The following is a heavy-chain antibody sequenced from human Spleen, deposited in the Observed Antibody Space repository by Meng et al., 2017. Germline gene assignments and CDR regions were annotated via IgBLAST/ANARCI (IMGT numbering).Heavy chain of an antibody. CDR1: GYSFTNLE. CDR3: ARDLVTTVTTFDY. D-gene: IGHD4-17*01. Sequence: QLKLWQLGTGMKQPAASVMLSSKAFGYSFTNLEITWARQATGQVLEWMGWINAGNGNTKYSQKFQGRVTITTDTSTSTAYMELRSLRSDDTAVYYCARDLVTTVTTFDYWGQGTLVTVSS. J-gene: IGHJ4*02. V-gene: IGHV1-18*01. CDR2: INAGNGNT.